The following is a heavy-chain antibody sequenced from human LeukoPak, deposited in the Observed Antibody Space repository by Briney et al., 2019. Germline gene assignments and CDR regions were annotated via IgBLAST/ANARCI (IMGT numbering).Heavy chain of an antibody. D-gene: IGHD5-18*01. V-gene: IGHV3-30*02. CDR3: AKDRGRGYSYGYGYYFDY. CDR2: IRYDGSNK. CDR1: GFTFSSYG. Sequence: PGGSLRLSCAASGFTFSSYGMHWVRQAPGKGLEWVAFIRYDGSNKYYADSVKGRFTISRDNSKNTLYLQMNSLRAEDTAVYYCAKDRGRGYSYGYGYYFDYWGQGTLVTVSS. J-gene: IGHJ4*02.